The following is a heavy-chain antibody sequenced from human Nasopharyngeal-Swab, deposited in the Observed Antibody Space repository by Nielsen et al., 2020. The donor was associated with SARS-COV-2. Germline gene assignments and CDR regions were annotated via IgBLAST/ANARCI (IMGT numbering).Heavy chain of an antibody. CDR2: IYSGGST. J-gene: IGHJ4*02. CDR3: ARGGGDDYVWGSYNYYFDY. CDR1: GFTVSSNY. D-gene: IGHD3-16*01. V-gene: IGHV3-53*01. Sequence: GGSLRLSCAASGFTVSSNYMSWVRQAPGKGLEWVSVIYSGGSTYYADSVKGRFTISRDNSKNTLYLQRNSLRAEDKAVYYCARGGGDDYVWGSYNYYFDYWGQGTLVTVSS.